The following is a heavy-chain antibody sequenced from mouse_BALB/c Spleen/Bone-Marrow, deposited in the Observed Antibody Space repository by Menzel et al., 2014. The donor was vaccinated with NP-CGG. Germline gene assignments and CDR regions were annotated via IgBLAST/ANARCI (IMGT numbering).Heavy chain of an antibody. V-gene: IGHV1-69*02. Sequence: QVQLKQSGAELVTPGASVKLSCKASGYTFTTYWMHWVKQRPGHGPEWIGQVDPSDGYTNYSQMFKGKATLTVDKSSSTAYMQLSSLSSEDSAVYYCARGGDNFAWFAYWGQGTLVTVSA. CDR3: ARGGDNFAWFAY. CDR2: VDPSDGYT. D-gene: IGHD1-3*01. J-gene: IGHJ3*01. CDR1: GYTFTTYW.